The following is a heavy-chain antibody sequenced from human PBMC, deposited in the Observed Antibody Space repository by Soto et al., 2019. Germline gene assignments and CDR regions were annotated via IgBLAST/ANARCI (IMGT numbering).Heavy chain of an antibody. Sequence: GGSLRLSCAASGFTFSSYAMSWVRQAPGKGLEWVSAISGSGGSTYYADSVKGRFTISRDNSKNTLYLQMNSLRAEDTAVYYCAKVKARTIFGVMDWFDPWGQGTLVTVSS. J-gene: IGHJ5*02. CDR2: ISGSGGST. D-gene: IGHD3-3*01. CDR1: GFTFSSYA. CDR3: AKVKARTIFGVMDWFDP. V-gene: IGHV3-23*01.